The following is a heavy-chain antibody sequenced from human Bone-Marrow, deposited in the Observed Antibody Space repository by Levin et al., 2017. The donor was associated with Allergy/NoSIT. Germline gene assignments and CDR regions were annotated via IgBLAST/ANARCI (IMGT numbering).Heavy chain of an antibody. CDR3: ARQNYDGSGSYYSGPSEDAFDI. D-gene: IGHD3-10*01. CDR2: IYPGDSDT. CDR1: GYSFTSYW. J-gene: IGHJ3*02. V-gene: IGHV5-51*01. Sequence: GESLKISCKGSGYSFTSYWIGWVRQMPGKGLEWMGIIYPGDSDTRYSPSFQGQVTISADKSISTAYLQWSSLKASDTAMYYCARQNYDGSGSYYSGPSEDAFDIWGQGTMVTVSS.